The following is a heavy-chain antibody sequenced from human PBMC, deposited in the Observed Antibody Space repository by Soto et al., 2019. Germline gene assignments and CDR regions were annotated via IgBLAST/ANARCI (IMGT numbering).Heavy chain of an antibody. V-gene: IGHV4-30-2*01. CDR1: GGSISSGGYS. CDR3: ATAPGPY. CDR2: LYHCGST. Sequence: QLQLQESGSGLVKPSQTLSLTCAVSGGSISSGGYSWSRIRQPPGKGLAWIGYLYHCGSTSYKPSLKSRVTISVDRSKNQFSLKLSSVTAADTAVYYCATAPGPYWGQGTLVTVSS. J-gene: IGHJ4*02.